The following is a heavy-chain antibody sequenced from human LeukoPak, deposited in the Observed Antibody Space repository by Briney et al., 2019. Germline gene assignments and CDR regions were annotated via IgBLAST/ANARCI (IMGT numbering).Heavy chain of an antibody. Sequence: GGSLRLSCAASGFTFSSYAMSWVRQAPGKGLEWVSAISGSGGSTYYADSVKGRFTISRDNSKNTLYLQRNSLRAEDTAVYYCAKDGYSSSYDNWFDPWGQGTLVTVSS. V-gene: IGHV3-23*01. CDR3: AKDGYSSSYDNWFDP. J-gene: IGHJ5*02. CDR1: GFTFSSYA. D-gene: IGHD6-13*01. CDR2: ISGSGGST.